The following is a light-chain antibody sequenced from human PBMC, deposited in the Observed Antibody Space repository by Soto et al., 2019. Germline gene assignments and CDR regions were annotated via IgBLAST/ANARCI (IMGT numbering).Light chain of an antibody. CDR1: QSVSSWY. J-gene: IGKJ1*01. CDR2: GAS. CDR3: QQYSSSPPT. Sequence: VVTQLPCTLSMTPRQSANLSYTASQSVSSWYFAWYQQNPGQAPRFLIDGASSRATGIPDRISGSGSGTDFTLTISRLEPEDFAVYYCQQYSSSPPTFGQGTKVDI. V-gene: IGKV3-20*01.